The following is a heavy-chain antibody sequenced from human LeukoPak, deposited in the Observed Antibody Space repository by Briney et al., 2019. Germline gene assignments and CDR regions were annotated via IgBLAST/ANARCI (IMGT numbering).Heavy chain of an antibody. D-gene: IGHD2-8*02. J-gene: IGHJ1*01. Sequence: GGSLRLSCAASGFYFSSYWMSWVRQVPGKRLEWVANIEHDGGEKYYVDSVKGRFTISRDNAKSSVYLQMNSLRAEDTAVYYCARDRLWSQYWGQGTLVTVSS. CDR2: IEHDGGEK. CDR1: GFYFSSYW. CDR3: ARDRLWSQY. V-gene: IGHV3-7*01.